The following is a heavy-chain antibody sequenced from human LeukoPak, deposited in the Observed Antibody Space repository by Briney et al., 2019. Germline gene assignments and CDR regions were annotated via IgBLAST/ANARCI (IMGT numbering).Heavy chain of an antibody. Sequence: GASVKVSCKASGGTFSSYAISWVRQAPGQGLEWMGGIIPIFGTANYAQKFQGRVTITADESTSTAYMELRSLRSDDTAVYYCASGIAIAAAAPGNFDYWGQGTLVTVSS. CDR2: IIPIFGTA. CDR1: GGTFSSYA. V-gene: IGHV1-69*01. D-gene: IGHD6-13*01. J-gene: IGHJ4*02. CDR3: ASGIAIAAAAPGNFDY.